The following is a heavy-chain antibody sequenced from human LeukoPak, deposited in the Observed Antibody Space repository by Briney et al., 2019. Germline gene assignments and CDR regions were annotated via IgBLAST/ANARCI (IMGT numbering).Heavy chain of an antibody. J-gene: IGHJ6*02. CDR1: GFTFSSYS. CDR3: ARESDYYGSGSYYRMDV. D-gene: IGHD3-10*01. Sequence: GGSLRLSCAASGFTFSSYSMNWVRQAPGKGLEWVSSISSSSSYIYYADSVKGRFTISRDNAKNSLYLQMNSLRAEDTAVYYCARESDYYGSGSYYRMDVWGQGTTVTVSS. CDR2: ISSSSSYI. V-gene: IGHV3-21*01.